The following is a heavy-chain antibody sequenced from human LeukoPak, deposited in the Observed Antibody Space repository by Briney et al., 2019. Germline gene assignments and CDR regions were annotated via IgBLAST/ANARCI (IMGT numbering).Heavy chain of an antibody. J-gene: IGHJ4*02. Sequence: PSETLSLTCTVSGGSISSSSYYWGWIRQPPGKGLEWIGSIYYSGSTYYNPSLKSRVTISVDTSKNQFSLKLSSVTAADTAVYYCARGGYCSSASPCGFDYWGQGTLVTVSS. CDR3: ARGGYCSSASPCGFDY. CDR1: GGSISSSSYY. V-gene: IGHV4-39*07. D-gene: IGHD2-2*01. CDR2: IYYSGST.